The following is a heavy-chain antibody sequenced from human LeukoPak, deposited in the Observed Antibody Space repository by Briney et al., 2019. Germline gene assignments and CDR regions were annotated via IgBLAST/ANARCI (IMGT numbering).Heavy chain of an antibody. D-gene: IGHD3-22*01. J-gene: IGHJ4*02. V-gene: IGHV4-59*01. CDR1: GGSISSYY. CDR2: IYYSGST. CDR3: ASGTSSYPSNYYDSSGGTFDY. Sequence: SETLSLTCTVSGGSISSYYWSWIRQPPGKGLEWIGYIYYSGSTNYNPSLKSRVTISVDTSKNQFSLKLSSVTAADTAVYYCASGTSSYPSNYYDSSGGTFDYWGQGTLVTVSS.